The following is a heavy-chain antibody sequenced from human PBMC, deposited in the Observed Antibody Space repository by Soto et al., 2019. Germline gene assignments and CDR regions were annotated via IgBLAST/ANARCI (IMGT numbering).Heavy chain of an antibody. D-gene: IGHD1-1*01. J-gene: IGHJ4*02. CDR2: ISSSLGHT. Sequence: GGSLRLSCVASGFDFSDFHISWVRQAPGKGLEWISYISSSLGHTDYAESVKGRFTISRDNAKSSVFLEMSGLRSDDTAVYYCAANWNFGLNFWGQGTLVTVSS. CDR1: GFDFSDFH. CDR3: AANWNFGLNF. V-gene: IGHV3-11*03.